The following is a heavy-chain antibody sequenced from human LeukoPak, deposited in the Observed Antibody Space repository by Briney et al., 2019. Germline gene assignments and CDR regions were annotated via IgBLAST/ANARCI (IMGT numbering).Heavy chain of an antibody. CDR1: GGTFSSYA. D-gene: IGHD3-3*01. Sequence: ASVKVSCKASGGTFSSYAISWVRQAPGQGLEWMGRIIPILGIANYAQKFQGRVTITADKSTSTAYMELSSLRSEDTAVYYCARFPHYYDFWSGYYTPHYYGMDVWGQGTTVTVSS. CDR3: ARFPHYYDFWSGYYTPHYYGMDV. J-gene: IGHJ6*02. V-gene: IGHV1-69*04. CDR2: IIPILGIA.